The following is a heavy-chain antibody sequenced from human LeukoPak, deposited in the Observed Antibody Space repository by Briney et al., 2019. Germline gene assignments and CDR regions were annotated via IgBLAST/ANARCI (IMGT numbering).Heavy chain of an antibody. V-gene: IGHV3-21*01. D-gene: IGHD2-2*01. CDR3: ASSLVWVPAADDY. CDR1: GFTFSSYA. CDR2: ISSSSSYI. J-gene: IGHJ4*02. Sequence: GGSLRLSCVTSGFTFSSYAFHRVRQAPGKGLEWVSSISSSSSYIYYADSVKGRFTISRDNAKNSLYLQMNSLRAEDTAVYYCASSLVWVPAADDYWGQGTLVTVSS.